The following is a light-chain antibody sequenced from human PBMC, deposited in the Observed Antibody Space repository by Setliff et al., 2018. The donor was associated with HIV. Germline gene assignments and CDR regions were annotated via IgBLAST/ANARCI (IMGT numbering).Light chain of an antibody. J-gene: IGLJ2*01. V-gene: IGLV2-8*01. CDR1: TSDVGGYSS. CDR2: EVS. CDR3: AAWDDSLSGVV. Sequence: QSALTQPPSASGSPGQSVTISCTGTTSDVGGYSSVSWYQQHPGKAPKLMIYEVSKRPSGVPDRFSGSKSGTSASLAISGLRSEDEADYYCAAWDDSLSGVVFGGGTKVTVL.